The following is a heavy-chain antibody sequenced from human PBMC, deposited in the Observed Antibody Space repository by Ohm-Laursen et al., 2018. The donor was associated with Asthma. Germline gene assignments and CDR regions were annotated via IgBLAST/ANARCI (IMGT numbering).Heavy chain of an antibody. V-gene: IGHV2-5*02. CDR3: AHSVCSTSCYTAFDV. J-gene: IGHJ3*01. D-gene: IGHD2-2*02. Sequence: TQTLTLTCTVSGSSLTTSGVGVGWIRQPPGKALEWLAFIYWDDDKRYSPSLRSRLSISKDTSKNQVVLTMTNMDPVDAATYYCAHSVCSTSCYTAFDVWGQGTMVTVSS. CDR2: IYWDDDK. CDR1: GSSLTTSGVG.